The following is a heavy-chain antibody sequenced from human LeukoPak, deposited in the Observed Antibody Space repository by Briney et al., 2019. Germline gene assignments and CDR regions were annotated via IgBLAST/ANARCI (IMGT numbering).Heavy chain of an antibody. D-gene: IGHD6-19*01. V-gene: IGHV4-31*03. J-gene: IGHJ5*02. Sequence: SETLSLTCTVSGGSISSGGYYWSWIRQHPGKGLEWIGYIYYSGSTYYNPSLKSRVTISVDTSKNQFSLKLSSVTAADTAVYYCARGGSSGRTFPLDPWGQGTLVTVSS. CDR2: IYYSGST. CDR1: GGSISSGGYY. CDR3: ARGGSSGRTFPLDP.